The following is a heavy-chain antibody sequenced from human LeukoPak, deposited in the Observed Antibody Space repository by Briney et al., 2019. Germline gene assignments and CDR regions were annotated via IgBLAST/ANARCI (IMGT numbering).Heavy chain of an antibody. D-gene: IGHD2-8*02. J-gene: IGHJ4*02. V-gene: IGHV4-31*03. Sequence: SETLSLTCNVSGGSISSGSYYWSWIRQHPGKGLEWIGYIYYKGSTYYTPSLKSRVTISIDTSKNQFSLKLSSVTAADTAVYCCARSPGGYWGDYWGQGILVTVSS. CDR2: IYYKGST. CDR3: ARSPGGYWGDY. CDR1: GGSISSGSYY.